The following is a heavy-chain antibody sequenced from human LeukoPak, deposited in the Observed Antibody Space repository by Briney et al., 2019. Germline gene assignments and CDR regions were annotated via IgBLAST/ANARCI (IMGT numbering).Heavy chain of an antibody. J-gene: IGHJ4*02. V-gene: IGHV3-30*03. Sequence: PGGSLRLSCAASGFTFSSYGIHWVRQAPGKGLEWVAVVSYDGSYKDYADSVEGRFTISRDNSRNTLYLQMNSLRPQDTAVYYCARGARKGDDYGGFFDYWGQGTLVTVSS. D-gene: IGHD4-23*01. CDR3: ARGARKGDDYGGFFDY. CDR2: VSYDGSYK. CDR1: GFTFSSYG.